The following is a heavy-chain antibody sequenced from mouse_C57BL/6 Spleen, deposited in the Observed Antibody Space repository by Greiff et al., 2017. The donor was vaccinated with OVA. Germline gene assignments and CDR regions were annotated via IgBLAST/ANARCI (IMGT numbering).Heavy chain of an antibody. CDR2: INPSSGYT. J-gene: IGHJ1*03. Sequence: VQLQESGAELAKPGASVKLSCKASGYTFTSYWMHWVKQRPGQGLEWIGYINPSSGYTKYTQKFKAKATLTADKSSSTAYMQLSSLTYEDAAVYYYARSGGSSLYWYFDVWGTGTTVTVSS. D-gene: IGHD1-1*01. CDR3: ARSGGSSLYWYFDV. CDR1: GYTFTSYW. V-gene: IGHV1-7*01.